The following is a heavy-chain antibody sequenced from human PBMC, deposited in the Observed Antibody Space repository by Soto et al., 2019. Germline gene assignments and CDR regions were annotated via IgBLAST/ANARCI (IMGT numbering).Heavy chain of an antibody. J-gene: IGHJ4*02. D-gene: IGHD1-26*01. CDR3: ARGGAIADFYFDS. CDR1: GGSISSDYYY. CDR2: IYYSGRT. V-gene: IGHV4-30-4*01. Sequence: QVPLQESGPGLSKPSEILSLTCTVSGGSISSDYYYWSWIRQPPGRGLEWIGYIYYSGRTYYNPSLKSRLIMSVDTSKNQFSLALSSVTAADTGVYYCARGGAIADFYFDSWGQGILVSVSS.